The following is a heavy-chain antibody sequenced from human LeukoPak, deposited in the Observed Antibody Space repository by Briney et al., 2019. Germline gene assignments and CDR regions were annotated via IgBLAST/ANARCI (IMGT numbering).Heavy chain of an antibody. V-gene: IGHV3-30*14. Sequence: GGSLRLSCAASGFTFSRYAMHWVRQAPGKGREWVAVISHDGSNKPYADSVKGRFTISRDNSKNTLYLQMNSLRAEDTAVYYCARSDSSRWHVFDYWGQGTLVTVSS. J-gene: IGHJ4*02. CDR2: ISHDGSNK. CDR1: GFTFSRYA. CDR3: ARSDSSRWHVFDY. D-gene: IGHD6-13*01.